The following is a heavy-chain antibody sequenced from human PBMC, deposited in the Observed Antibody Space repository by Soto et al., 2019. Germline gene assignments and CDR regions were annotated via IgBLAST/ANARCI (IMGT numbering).Heavy chain of an antibody. V-gene: IGHV1-69*01. Sequence: QVQLVQSGAEVKKPGSSVKVSCKASGGTFSSYAISWVRQAPGQGLEWMGGIIPIFGTANYAEKFQGRVTITADESTSTAYMELSSLRPEDTAVYYCARDSVAEANYYYSGMDVWGQGTTVTVSS. CDR2: IIPIFGTA. J-gene: IGHJ6*02. CDR3: ARDSVAEANYYYSGMDV. D-gene: IGHD3-10*01. CDR1: GGTFSSYA.